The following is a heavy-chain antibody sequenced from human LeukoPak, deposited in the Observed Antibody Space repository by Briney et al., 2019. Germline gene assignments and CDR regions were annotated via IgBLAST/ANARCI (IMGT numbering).Heavy chain of an antibody. V-gene: IGHV3-48*03. CDR1: GFTFSSSE. J-gene: IGHJ4*02. Sequence: GGSLRLSCAASGFTFSSSEMSWVRQAPGKGLEWVSYISSSGSTKYYADSVKGRFTISRDNSKNTLYLQMNSLRAEDTAVYYCAKIIESYYYGSGSYYGRTPYFDYWGQGTLVTVSS. CDR3: AKIIESYYYGSGSYYGRTPYFDY. CDR2: ISSSGSTK. D-gene: IGHD3-10*01.